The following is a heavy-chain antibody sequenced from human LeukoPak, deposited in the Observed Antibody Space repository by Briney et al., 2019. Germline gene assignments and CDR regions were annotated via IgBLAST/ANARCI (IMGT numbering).Heavy chain of an antibody. CDR3: ARRTYSSGWCFDY. J-gene: IGHJ4*02. CDR2: IRYDGSNK. CDR1: GFTFSSYG. V-gene: IGHV3-30*02. Sequence: GSLRLSCAASGFTFSSYGMHWVRQAPGKGLEWVAFIRYDGSNKYYADSVKGRFTISRDNSKNTLYLQMNSLRAEDTAVYYCARRTYSSGWCFDYWGQGTLVTVSS. D-gene: IGHD6-19*01.